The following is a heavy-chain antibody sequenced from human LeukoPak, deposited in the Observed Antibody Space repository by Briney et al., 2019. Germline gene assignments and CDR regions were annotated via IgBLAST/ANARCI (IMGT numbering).Heavy chain of an antibody. CDR1: GFTFSSYW. V-gene: IGHV3-74*01. D-gene: IGHD6-13*01. Sequence: GGSLRLSCAASGFTFSSYWMHWVRQAPGKGLVWVSRINSDGSSTSYADSVKGRFTISRDNAKNTLDLQMKSLRAEDTAVYYCARYLGNYYYYGMDVWGQGTTVTVSS. CDR3: ARYLGNYYYYGMDV. J-gene: IGHJ6*02. CDR2: INSDGSST.